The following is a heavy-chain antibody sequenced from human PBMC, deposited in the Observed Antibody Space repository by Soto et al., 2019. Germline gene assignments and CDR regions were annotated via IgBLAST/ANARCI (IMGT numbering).Heavy chain of an antibody. CDR3: ARDSSGYYLHLDY. J-gene: IGHJ4*02. D-gene: IGHD3-22*01. V-gene: IGHV3-33*01. Sequence: GGSLRLSCAASGFTFSSYGMHWVRQAPGKGLEWVAVIWYDGSNKYYADSVKGRFTISRDNSKNTLYLQMNSLRAEDTAVYYCARDSSGYYLHLDYWGQGTLVTVSS. CDR1: GFTFSSYG. CDR2: IWYDGSNK.